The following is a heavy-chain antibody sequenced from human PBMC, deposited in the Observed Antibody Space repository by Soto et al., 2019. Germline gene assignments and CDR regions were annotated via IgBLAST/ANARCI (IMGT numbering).Heavy chain of an antibody. CDR3: AREKGIYPQTSYCYVMDV. Sequence: EVQLVESGGGLVQPGGSLRLSCAASGFTFSTYSMNWVRQAPGKGLEWVSYISSSSSTIYYAGSVKGRFTISRDNAKNSLYLQMNSLRDEATAGYYCAREKGIYPQTSYCYVMDVWGQGTTVTVSS. CDR2: ISSSSSTI. D-gene: IGHD3-10*01. CDR1: GFTFSTYS. V-gene: IGHV3-48*02. J-gene: IGHJ6*02.